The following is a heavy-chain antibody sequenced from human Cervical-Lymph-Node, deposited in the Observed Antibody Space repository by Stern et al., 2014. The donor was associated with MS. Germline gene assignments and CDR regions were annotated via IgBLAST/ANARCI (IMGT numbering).Heavy chain of an antibody. J-gene: IGHJ4*02. V-gene: IGHV1-69*09. CDR1: EGTFGDST. D-gene: IGHD1-1*01. CDR3: ARTSLLDS. CDR2: IVPILGIT. Sequence: MQLVESGTEVKKPGSSVKVSCKPSEGTFGDSTINWVRQAPGQGLEWMGRIVPILGITTYTQNFQGRVTFTADDSRTTAYLELRGLRSDDTAIYYCARTSLLDSWGQGTLVTVSS.